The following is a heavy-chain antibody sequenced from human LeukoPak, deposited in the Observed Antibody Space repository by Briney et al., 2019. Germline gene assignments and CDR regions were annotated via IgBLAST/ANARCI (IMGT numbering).Heavy chain of an antibody. CDR2: IYRDVSNT. Sequence: PGGSLRLSCAASGFTFSSYWMHWVRQAPGMGLVWVSHIYRDVSNTNYADSVKGRFTISRDNAKNTLYLQMNSLRAEDTAAYYCARGEMTYAFDIWGQGTMVTVSS. CDR3: ARGEMTYAFDI. J-gene: IGHJ3*02. CDR1: GFTFSSYW. D-gene: IGHD5-24*01. V-gene: IGHV3-74*01.